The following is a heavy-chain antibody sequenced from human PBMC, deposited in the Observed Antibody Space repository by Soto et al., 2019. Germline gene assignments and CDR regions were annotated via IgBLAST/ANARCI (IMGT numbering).Heavy chain of an antibody. CDR1: RFTFGSYW. CDR3: ARDKEVLLRNYGTAV. V-gene: IGHV3-74*01. J-gene: IGHJ6*02. Sequence: GGSLRLSCTAPRFTFGSYWMHWVRQAPGKGLVWVSDINVDGTETWYADSVKGRFTISRDNDKKTLYLHMTGLRVDDTGVYYCARDKEVLLRNYGTAVCGQGTTVTVSS. CDR2: INVDGTET.